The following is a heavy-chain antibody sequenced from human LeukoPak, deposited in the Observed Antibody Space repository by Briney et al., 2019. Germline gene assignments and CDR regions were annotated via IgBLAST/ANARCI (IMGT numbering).Heavy chain of an antibody. CDR3: WSSVWYRTYYFDY. CDR2: ISGSGGST. J-gene: IGHJ4*02. V-gene: IGHV3-23*01. D-gene: IGHD6-19*01. Sequence: GGSLRLSCAASGFTFSSYPMSWVRQAPGKGLEWVSAISGSGGSTYYADSVKGRFTISRDNSKNTLYLQMNSLRAEDTAVYYCWSSVWYRTYYFDYWGQGTLVTVSS. CDR1: GFTFSSYP.